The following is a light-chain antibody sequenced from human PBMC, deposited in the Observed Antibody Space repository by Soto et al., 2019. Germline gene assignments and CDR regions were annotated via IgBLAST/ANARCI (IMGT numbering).Light chain of an antibody. J-gene: IGLJ1*01. Sequence: QSLLAQPPSVFGCPGQSVAISCTGTGSDIGTYNRVSWYQQPPGTAPKLMIYDVSDRPSGVPDRFSGSKSGNTASLTISGLQAEDEADYYCSSYTSSSTYVFGTGTKSPS. CDR2: DVS. CDR3: SSYTSSSTYV. V-gene: IGLV2-18*02. CDR1: GSDIGTYNR.